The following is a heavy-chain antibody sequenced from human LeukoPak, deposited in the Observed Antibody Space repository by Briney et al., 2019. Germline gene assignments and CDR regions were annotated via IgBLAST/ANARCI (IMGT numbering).Heavy chain of an antibody. J-gene: IGHJ4*02. D-gene: IGHD6-19*01. CDR2: ISSSGSTI. CDR3: ARSSGYSSGWSFDY. V-gene: IGHV3-48*03. CDR1: GFTFSSYE. Sequence: PGGSLRLSCAASGFTFSSYEMNWVRQAPGKGLEWVSYISSSGSTIYYADSVKGRFTISRDNAKNSLYLQMNSLRAEDTAVYYCARSSGYSSGWSFDYWGQGTLVTVSS.